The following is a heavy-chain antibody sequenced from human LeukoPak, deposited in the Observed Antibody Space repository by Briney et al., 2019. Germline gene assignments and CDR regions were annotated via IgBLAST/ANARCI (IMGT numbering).Heavy chain of an antibody. D-gene: IGHD4-23*01. CDR1: GFNFRSSG. CDR2: ISSSSSYI. CDR3: ARSDYGGNSGLDY. V-gene: IGHV3-21*01. J-gene: IGHJ4*02. Sequence: PGRSLRLSCVASGFNFRSSGMNWVRQAPGKGLEWVSSISSSSSYIYYADSVKGRFTISRDNAKNSLYLQMNSLRAEDTAVYYCARSDYGGNSGLDYWGQGTLVTVSS.